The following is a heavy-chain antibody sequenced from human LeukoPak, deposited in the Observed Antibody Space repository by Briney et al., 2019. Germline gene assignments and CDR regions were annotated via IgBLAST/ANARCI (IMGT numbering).Heavy chain of an antibody. Sequence: KTSETLSLTCAVYGGSFSGYYWSWIRQPPGKGLEWIGEINHSGSTNYNPSLKSRVTISVDTSKNQFSLKLSSVTAADTAVYYCARGRMVTANRLVYFDYWGQGTLVTVSS. D-gene: IGHD2-21*02. V-gene: IGHV4-34*01. CDR1: GGSFSGYY. CDR3: ARGRMVTANRLVYFDY. CDR2: INHSGST. J-gene: IGHJ4*02.